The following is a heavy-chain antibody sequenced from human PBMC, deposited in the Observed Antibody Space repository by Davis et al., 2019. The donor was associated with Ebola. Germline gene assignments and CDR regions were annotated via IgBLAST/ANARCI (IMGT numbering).Heavy chain of an antibody. CDR3: AKVSGVGSSPHFDP. Sequence: GESLKISCAASGFTFSNAWMSWVRQAPGTGLEWVGRIQSIDDGGSIDYVATVKGRFTMSRDDSKNTLYLQMNSLKIEDTAVYYCAKVSGVGSSPHFDPWGQGTLVTVSS. D-gene: IGHD6-6*01. V-gene: IGHV3-15*01. CDR2: IQSIDDGGSI. J-gene: IGHJ5*02. CDR1: GFTFSNAW.